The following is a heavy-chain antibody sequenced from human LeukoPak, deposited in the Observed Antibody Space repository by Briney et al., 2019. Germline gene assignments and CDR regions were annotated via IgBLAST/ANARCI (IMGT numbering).Heavy chain of an antibody. D-gene: IGHD3-10*01. V-gene: IGHV3-23*01. CDR1: GFTFSTYA. Sequence: PGGSLRLSCAASGFTFSTYAMSWVRKAPRKGLECVSSISRSGDRTFYADSVKGRFTISRDNSKNTLYLQMSSLRAEDTAIYYCAKYNYYGSGSYYNDFDSWGQGTLVTVSS. CDR3: AKYNYYGSGSYYNDFDS. J-gene: IGHJ4*02. CDR2: ISRSGDRT.